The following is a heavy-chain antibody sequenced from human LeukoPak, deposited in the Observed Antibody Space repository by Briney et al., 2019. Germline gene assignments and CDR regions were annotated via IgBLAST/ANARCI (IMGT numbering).Heavy chain of an antibody. CDR1: GFTFKIYS. Sequence: GGSLRLSCAASGFTFKIYSMNWVRQAPGKGLEWVSSISSSSNYRYFADSVNGRFTISRDNAKNSLYLQMNSLRAEDTAVYYCARYSSGWLDCWGQGTLVTVSS. CDR3: ARYSSGWLDC. V-gene: IGHV3-21*06. CDR2: ISSSSNYR. J-gene: IGHJ4*02. D-gene: IGHD6-19*01.